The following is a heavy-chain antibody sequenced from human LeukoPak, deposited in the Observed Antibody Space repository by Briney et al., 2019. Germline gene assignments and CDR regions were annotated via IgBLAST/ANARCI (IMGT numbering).Heavy chain of an antibody. D-gene: IGHD3-3*01. J-gene: IGHJ5*02. CDR3: ARARGYYDFWSGYYKENWFDP. Sequence: SETLSLTCTVSGGSISSHYWSWIRQPPGKGLEWIGYIYYIGSTNYNPSLKSRVTISVDTSKNQFSLKLSSVTAADTAVYYCARARGYYDFWSGYYKENWFDPWGQGTLVTVSS. V-gene: IGHV4-59*11. CDR1: GGSISSHY. CDR2: IYYIGST.